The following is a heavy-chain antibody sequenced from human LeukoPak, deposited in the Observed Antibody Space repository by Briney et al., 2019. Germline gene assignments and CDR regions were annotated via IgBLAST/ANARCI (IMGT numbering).Heavy chain of an antibody. CDR1: GASIISDTYY. V-gene: IGHV4-39*07. CDR3: ARSPGSSSSDNWFDP. J-gene: IGHJ5*02. D-gene: IGHD6-13*01. CDR2: IYYSGST. Sequence: SETLSLTCTVSGASIISDTYYWGWIRQPPGKGLEWIGSIYYSGSTYYSPSLKSRVTMSVDTSTNQFSLKLSSVTAADTAVYYCARSPGSSSSDNWFDPWGQGTLVTVSS.